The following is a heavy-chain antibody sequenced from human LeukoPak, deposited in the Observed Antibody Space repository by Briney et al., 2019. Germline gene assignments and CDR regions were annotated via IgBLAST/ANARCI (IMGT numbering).Heavy chain of an antibody. J-gene: IGHJ4*02. CDR2: IQSDGRNK. CDR3: AKVHDSSGYYYYFDY. V-gene: IGHV3-30*02. Sequence: PGGSLRLSCAASGFTFNKYGMHWVRQAPGKGLEWVAFIQSDGRNKYYADSLKGQFTISRDNSKNTLYLQMNSLRAEDTAVYYCAKVHDSSGYYYYFDYWGQGTPVTVSS. D-gene: IGHD3-22*01. CDR1: GFTFNKYG.